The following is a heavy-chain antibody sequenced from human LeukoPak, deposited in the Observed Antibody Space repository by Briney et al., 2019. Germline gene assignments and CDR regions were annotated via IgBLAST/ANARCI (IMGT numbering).Heavy chain of an antibody. D-gene: IGHD1-14*01. CDR2: ISGSGGST. CDR1: GFTFSDYY. Sequence: GGSLRLSCAASGFTFSDYYMSWIRQAPGKGLEWVSAISGSGGSTYYADSVKGRFTISRDNSKNTLYLQMNSLRAEDTAVYYCAKDTGVVDAFDIWGQGTMVTVSS. V-gene: IGHV3-23*01. J-gene: IGHJ3*02. CDR3: AKDTGVVDAFDI.